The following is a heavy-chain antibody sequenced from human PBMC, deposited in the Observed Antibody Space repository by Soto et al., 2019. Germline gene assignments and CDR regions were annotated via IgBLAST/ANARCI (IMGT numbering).Heavy chain of an antibody. V-gene: IGHV1-69*05. CDR1: GGTFSSYA. D-gene: IGHD2-15*01. CDR3: AREGRQPRGGSRYYFDY. CDR2: IIPIFGTA. J-gene: IGHJ4*02. Sequence: VQLVQSGAEVKKPGSSVKVSCKASGGTFSSYAISWVRQAPGQGLEWMGGIIPIFGTANYAQKFQGRVTITTDESTSTAYMEPSNLKSENTALYYCAREGRQPRGGSRYYFDYWRQGTLVTVSS.